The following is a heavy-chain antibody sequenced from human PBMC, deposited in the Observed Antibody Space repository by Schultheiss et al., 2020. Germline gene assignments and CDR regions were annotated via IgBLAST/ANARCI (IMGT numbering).Heavy chain of an antibody. Sequence: GGSLRLSCAASGFTVSSNYMSWVRQAPGKGLEWVSSISSSSSYIYYADSVKGRFTISRDNAKNSLYLQMNSLRDEDTAVYYCASNYREQQLHRGLDYWGQGTLVTVSS. CDR2: ISSSSSYI. V-gene: IGHV3-21*01. D-gene: IGHD6-13*01. CDR1: GFTVSSNY. CDR3: ASNYREQQLHRGLDY. J-gene: IGHJ4*02.